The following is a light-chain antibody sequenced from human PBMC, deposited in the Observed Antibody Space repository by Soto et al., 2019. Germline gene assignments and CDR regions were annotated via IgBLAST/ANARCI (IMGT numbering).Light chain of an antibody. CDR3: QQYYSSPFT. CDR1: RSILSSSNNKNF. CDR2: WAS. V-gene: IGKV4-1*01. Sequence: DIVMTQSPDSLSVSLGERATINCKSSRSILSSSNNKNFLAWYQQTPGQPPRLLIYWASTRQSGVPDRFSGSGSGTDFTLTISSLQAEDVAVYYGQQYYSSPFTFGPGTKVDIK. J-gene: IGKJ3*01.